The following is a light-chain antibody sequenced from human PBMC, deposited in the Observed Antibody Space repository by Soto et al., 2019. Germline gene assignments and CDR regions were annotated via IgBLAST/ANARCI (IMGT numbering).Light chain of an antibody. Sequence: EIVLTQSPATLSLSPGDRATLSCRASQSVTTFLAWYQQRPGLSPRLLIYDTSNRATGIPARFTGSGSVTNFTLTISGLEPEDFAVYYCQQRDRWPPVYTFGQGTKVEIK. CDR2: DTS. J-gene: IGKJ2*01. CDR1: QSVTTF. V-gene: IGKV3-11*01. CDR3: QQRDRWPPVYT.